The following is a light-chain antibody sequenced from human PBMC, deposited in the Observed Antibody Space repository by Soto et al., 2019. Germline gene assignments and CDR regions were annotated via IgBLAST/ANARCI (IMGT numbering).Light chain of an antibody. V-gene: IGKV3-20*01. CDR3: QQYSDLPMT. Sequence: EIVLTQSPDTLSLSPGERATLSCRASQSVSSTYLAWYQQKPGQAPRLLIYGASRRATGIPDRFSGSASGTDFTLTISRLEPEDFAVYFCQQYSDLPMTFGQGTRLEIK. CDR1: QSVSSTY. J-gene: IGKJ5*01. CDR2: GAS.